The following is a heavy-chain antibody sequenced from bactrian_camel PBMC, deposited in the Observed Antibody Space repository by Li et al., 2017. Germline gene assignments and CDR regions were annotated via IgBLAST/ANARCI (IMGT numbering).Heavy chain of an antibody. CDR2: INSGGSST. J-gene: IGHJ4*01. V-gene: IGHV3S1*01. CDR1: GDTIGRYC. D-gene: IGHD6*01. Sequence: HVQLVESGGGSVQIGGSLRLSCVASGDTIGRYCIGWVRQAPGKGLEWVSAINSGGSSTYYADSVKGRFTISRDNAKNTLDLQMNSLKTEDTAVYYCATRYGAGSGYNYWGNGTQVTVS. CDR3: ATRYGAGSGYNY.